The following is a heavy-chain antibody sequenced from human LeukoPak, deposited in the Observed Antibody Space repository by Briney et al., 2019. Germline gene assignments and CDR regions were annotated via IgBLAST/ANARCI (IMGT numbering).Heavy chain of an antibody. CDR2: ISGSGGST. V-gene: IGHV3-23*01. D-gene: IGHD4-23*01. CDR3: AKDRDGGAFDI. J-gene: IGHJ3*02. CDR1: GFTFSIYS. Sequence: GRCMRLSCAASGFTFSIYSMSWVRQAPGKGLEWVSAISGSGGSTYYADSVTGRFTISRDNSKHTLYLQINSLRAEDPAVYYCAKDRDGGAFDIWGQGTMVTVSS.